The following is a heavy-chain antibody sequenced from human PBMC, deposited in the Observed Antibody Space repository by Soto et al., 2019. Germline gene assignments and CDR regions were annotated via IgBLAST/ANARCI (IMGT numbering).Heavy chain of an antibody. CDR1: GYTFTSYA. V-gene: IGHV1-3*01. D-gene: IGHD2-21*01. J-gene: IGHJ2*01. CDR3: ATIPGYSIGAL. CDR2: INAGNGNT. Sequence: QVQLVQSGAEVKKPGASVKVSCKASGYTFTSYAMHWVRQAPGQRLEWMGWINAGNGNTKYSQKSQGRVTITRDTSASTAYMELSTLRSEDTAVYSCATIPGYSIGALWGRGTLVTVSS.